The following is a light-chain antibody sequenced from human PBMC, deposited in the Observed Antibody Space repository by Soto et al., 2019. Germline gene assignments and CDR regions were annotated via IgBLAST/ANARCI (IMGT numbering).Light chain of an antibody. CDR3: AAWDDSMNGPV. V-gene: IGLV1-44*01. CDR2: TNN. Sequence: QAVVTQPPAASGTPGQRVTISCSGSNSNIGSDAVNWYQQLPGTAPKLLIHTNNQRPSGVPDRFSGSKSGTSASLAISGLKSQDEADYYCAAWDDSMNGPVFGGGTKLTVL. CDR1: NSNIGSDA. J-gene: IGLJ3*02.